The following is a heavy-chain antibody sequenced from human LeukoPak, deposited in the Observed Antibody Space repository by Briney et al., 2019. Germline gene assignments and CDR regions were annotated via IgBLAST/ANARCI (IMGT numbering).Heavy chain of an antibody. V-gene: IGHV3-53*01. J-gene: IGHJ6*03. CDR3: ARDGYGNNYMDV. Sequence: GGSLRLSCAASGFSISSNFMSWVRQAPGKGLEWVSVIYSGGTTYYADSVKGRFTISRDNSKNTLSLQMNNLRAEDTAVYYCARDGYGNNYMDVWGKGTTVTVSS. CDR2: IYSGGTT. D-gene: IGHD1/OR15-1a*01. CDR1: GFSISSNF.